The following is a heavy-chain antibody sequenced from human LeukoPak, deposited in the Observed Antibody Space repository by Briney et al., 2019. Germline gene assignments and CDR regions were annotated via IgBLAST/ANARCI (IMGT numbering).Heavy chain of an antibody. D-gene: IGHD2-15*01. Sequence: GGSLRLSCAASGFTVSSNYMSWVRQAPGKGLEWVSYISSSSSTIYYADSVKGRFTISRDNAKNSLYLQMNSLRAEDTAVYYCARDLQGAATNYWGQGTLVTVSS. J-gene: IGHJ4*02. CDR1: GFTVSSNY. CDR3: ARDLQGAATNY. CDR2: ISSSSSTI. V-gene: IGHV3-48*01.